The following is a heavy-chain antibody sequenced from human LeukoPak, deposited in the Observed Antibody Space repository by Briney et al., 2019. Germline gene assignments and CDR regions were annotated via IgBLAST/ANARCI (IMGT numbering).Heavy chain of an antibody. CDR3: ARHADFWSGYYYFDY. CDR1: GGSISSSSYS. CDR2: IYYSGST. J-gene: IGHJ4*02. D-gene: IGHD3-3*01. V-gene: IGHV4-39*01. Sequence: PSETLSLTCTVSGGSISSSSYSWGWIRQPPGKGLEWIGSIYYSGSTYYNPSLKSRVTISVDTSKNQFSLKLSSVTAADTAVYCCARHADFWSGYYYFDYWGQGTLVTVSS.